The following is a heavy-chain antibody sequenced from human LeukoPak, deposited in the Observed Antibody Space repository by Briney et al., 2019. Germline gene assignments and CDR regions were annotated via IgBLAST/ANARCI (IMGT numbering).Heavy chain of an antibody. J-gene: IGHJ4*02. D-gene: IGHD4-17*01. CDR1: GGTFSSYA. Sequence: ASVKVSCKASGGTFSSYAISWVRQAPGQGLEWMGGIMPIFGTANYAQKFQGRVTITADESTSTAYMELSSLRSEDTAVYYCARTNRGENYGDYVDWGQGTLVTVSS. V-gene: IGHV1-69*13. CDR3: ARTNRGENYGDYVD. CDR2: IMPIFGTA.